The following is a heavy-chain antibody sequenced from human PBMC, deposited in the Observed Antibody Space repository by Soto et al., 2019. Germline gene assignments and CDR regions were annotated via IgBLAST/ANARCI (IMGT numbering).Heavy chain of an antibody. J-gene: IGHJ4*02. CDR1: GYSFMTYA. CDR3: ARETFSVPTYSCDS. Sequence: ASVKVSCKTSGYSFMTYAIHWVRQAPGQSLEWMGWIHAGNGNAKYSQNFQGRVTITRDTSANTVYMELSSLRSEDTALYYCARETFSVPTYSCDSWSQGTLVTVSS. V-gene: IGHV1-3*01. D-gene: IGHD2-21*01. CDR2: IHAGNGNA.